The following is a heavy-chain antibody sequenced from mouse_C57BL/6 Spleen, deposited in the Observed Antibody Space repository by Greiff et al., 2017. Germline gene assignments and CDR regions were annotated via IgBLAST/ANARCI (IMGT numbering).Heavy chain of an antibody. J-gene: IGHJ4*01. V-gene: IGHV1-15*01. Sequence: LVESGAELVRPGASVTLSCKSSGYTFTDYEMHWVKQTPVHGLEWIGAIDPETGGTAYNQKFKGKAILTADKSSRTAYMELRSLTSEDSAVYYCTRSRMDYWGQGTSVTVSS. CDR1: GYTFTDYE. CDR2: IDPETGGT. CDR3: TRSRMDY.